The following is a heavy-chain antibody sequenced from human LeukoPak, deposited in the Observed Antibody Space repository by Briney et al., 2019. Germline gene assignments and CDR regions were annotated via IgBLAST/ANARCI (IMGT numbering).Heavy chain of an antibody. CDR1: GGSVSSGGHY. CDR3: ARAGSYGPFDY. CDR2: INYSGST. J-gene: IGHJ4*02. D-gene: IGHD5-18*01. V-gene: IGHV4-30-4*08. Sequence: SETLSLTCTVSGGSVSSGGHYWSWIRQHPGKGLEWIGYINYSGSTYYNPSLKSRVTISVDTSKNQFSLKLSSVTAADTAVYYCARAGSYGPFDYWGQGTLVTVSS.